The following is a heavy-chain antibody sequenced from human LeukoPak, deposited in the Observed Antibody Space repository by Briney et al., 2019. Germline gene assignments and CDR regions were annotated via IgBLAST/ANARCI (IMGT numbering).Heavy chain of an antibody. CDR2: ISSSSSYI. CDR3: AREAIVGATLDY. V-gene: IGHV3-21*01. Sequence: SGGSLRPSCAASGFTFSSYSMNWVRQAPGKGLEWVSSISSSSSYIYYADSVKGRFTISRDNAKNSLYLQMNSLRAEDTAVYYCAREAIVGATLDYWGQGTLVTVSS. J-gene: IGHJ4*02. CDR1: GFTFSSYS. D-gene: IGHD1-26*01.